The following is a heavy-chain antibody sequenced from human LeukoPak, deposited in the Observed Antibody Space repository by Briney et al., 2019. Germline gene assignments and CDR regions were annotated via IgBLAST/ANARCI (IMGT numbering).Heavy chain of an antibody. V-gene: IGHV3-23*01. Sequence: GRSLRLSCAASGFTFSNYAMRWVRQAPGKGLEWVSTVSVNGYSTDYADSVKGRFTISRDNSKNTVYLQMNSLRDEDTAVYYCARESGGRYSFGPWFFDLWGQGTLVTVSS. CDR1: GFTFSNYA. J-gene: IGHJ4*02. CDR3: ARESGGRYSFGPWFFDL. CDR2: VSVNGYST. D-gene: IGHD5-18*01.